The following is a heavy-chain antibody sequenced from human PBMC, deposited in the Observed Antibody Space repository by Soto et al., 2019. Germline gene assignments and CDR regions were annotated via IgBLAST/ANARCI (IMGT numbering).Heavy chain of an antibody. Sequence: SVNVSCKASGYTFTGYYMHWVRQAPGQGLEWMGWINPNSGGTNYAQKFQGRVTMTRDTSISTVYMELSRLRSDDTAVYYCARGLAAEDDAFDIWGQGTMVTVSS. CDR3: ARGLAAEDDAFDI. D-gene: IGHD6-13*01. CDR2: INPNSGGT. CDR1: GYTFTGYY. J-gene: IGHJ3*02. V-gene: IGHV1-2*02.